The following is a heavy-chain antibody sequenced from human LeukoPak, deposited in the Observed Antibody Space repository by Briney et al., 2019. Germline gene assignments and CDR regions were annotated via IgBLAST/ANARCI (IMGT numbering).Heavy chain of an antibody. Sequence: GGAMRVYCAGSRFTLKRYSMNWVRQAPGKGLEWVSSISSSSSYIYYADSVKGRFTISRDNAKNSLYLQMNSLRAEDTAVYYCARGVGIAVAGTYFDYWGQGTLVTVSS. D-gene: IGHD6-19*01. CDR2: ISSSSSYI. CDR1: RFTLKRYS. CDR3: ARGVGIAVAGTYFDY. J-gene: IGHJ4*02. V-gene: IGHV3-21*01.